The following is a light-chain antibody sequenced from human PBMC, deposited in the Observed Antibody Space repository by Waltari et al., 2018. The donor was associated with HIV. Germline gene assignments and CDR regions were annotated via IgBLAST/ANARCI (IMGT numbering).Light chain of an antibody. J-gene: IGLJ3*02. V-gene: IGLV1-40*01. CDR3: QSYDRSLSVWV. CDR1: SSTTGAGYD. Sequence: QSVLTQPPSVSGAPGQRVTISCTGSSSTTGAGYDVHWYQQLPETAPRLLIYDNTIRPSGVPDRVSGSKSGTSASLAIAGLQDEDEAVYYCQSYDRSLSVWVFGGGTKVTVL. CDR2: DNT.